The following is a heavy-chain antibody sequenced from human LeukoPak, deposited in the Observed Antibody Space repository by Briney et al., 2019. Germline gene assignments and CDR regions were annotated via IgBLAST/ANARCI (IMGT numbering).Heavy chain of an antibody. CDR2: IYTSGST. Sequence: PSETLSLTCTVSGGSISSGSYYWSWIRQPAGKGLEWIGRIYTSGSTNYNPSLKSRVTISVDTSKNQFSLKLSSVTAADTAVYYCAREAVVVAAPDAFDIWGQGTMVTVSS. J-gene: IGHJ3*02. CDR3: AREAVVVAAPDAFDI. V-gene: IGHV4-61*02. CDR1: GGSISSGSYY. D-gene: IGHD2-15*01.